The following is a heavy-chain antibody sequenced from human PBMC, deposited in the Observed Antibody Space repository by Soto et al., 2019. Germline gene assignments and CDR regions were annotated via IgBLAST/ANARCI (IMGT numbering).Heavy chain of an antibody. V-gene: IGHV4-31*03. Sequence: QVQLQESGPGLVKPSQTLSLTCTVSGGSISSGVYYWSWIRQHPGKGLEWIGYIFYRGSTYYNPSLKSRVTISVDTSKNQFSLKLSSVTAADTAVYYCAIYDSSGSRGFQHWGQGTLITVSS. J-gene: IGHJ1*01. CDR2: IFYRGST. CDR3: AIYDSSGSRGFQH. D-gene: IGHD3-22*01. CDR1: GGSISSGVYY.